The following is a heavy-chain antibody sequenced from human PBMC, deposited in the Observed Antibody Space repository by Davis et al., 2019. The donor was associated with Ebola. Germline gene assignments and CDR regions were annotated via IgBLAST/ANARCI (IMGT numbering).Heavy chain of an antibody. CDR1: GFTFSSYA. CDR3: ARESYYYDSSGYHRGGFDY. D-gene: IGHD3-22*01. CDR2: ISYDGSNK. J-gene: IGHJ4*02. Sequence: GESLKISCAASGFTFSSYAMHWVRQAPGKGLEWVAVISYDGSNKYYADSVKGRFTISRDNSKNTLYLQMNSLRAEDTAVYYCARESYYYDSSGYHRGGFDYWGQGSLVTVSS. V-gene: IGHV3-30-3*01.